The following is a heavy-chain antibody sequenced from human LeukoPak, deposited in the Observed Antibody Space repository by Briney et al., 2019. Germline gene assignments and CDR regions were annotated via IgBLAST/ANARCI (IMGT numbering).Heavy chain of an antibody. Sequence: GGSLRLSCAASGFTFSSYNMNWVRQAPGKGLEWVSYISSSSSTIYYADSVKGRFTISRDNSKNTLYLQMNSLRAEDTAVYYCALNRGSGWYFHYWGQGTLVTVSS. D-gene: IGHD6-19*01. V-gene: IGHV3-48*01. J-gene: IGHJ4*02. CDR3: ALNRGSGWYFHY. CDR2: ISSSSSTI. CDR1: GFTFSSYN.